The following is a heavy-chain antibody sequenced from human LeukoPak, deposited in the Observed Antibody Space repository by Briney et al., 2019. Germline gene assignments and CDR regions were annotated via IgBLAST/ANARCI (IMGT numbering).Heavy chain of an antibody. D-gene: IGHD3-3*02. J-gene: IGHJ5*02. V-gene: IGHV4-4*09. CDR2: ILSSGST. Sequence: SETLSLTCSVSGDTISNYYWNWIRQSPGKGLEWIGYILSSGSTHHNPSLASRISLSMDPSKNQFSLKLSSVTAADTAVYYCARRVISEFSIDKGNWLDPWGQGTLVTVSS. CDR3: ARRVISEFSIDKGNWLDP. CDR1: GDTISNYY.